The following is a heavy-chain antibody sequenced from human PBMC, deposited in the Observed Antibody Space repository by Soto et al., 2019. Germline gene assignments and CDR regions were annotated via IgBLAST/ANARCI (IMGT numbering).Heavy chain of an antibody. Sequence: EVQLVESGGGLVQPGGSLRLSCAASGFTFSDHYMDWVRQAPGKGLEWVGRTRNKANSYTTEYAASVKGRFTISRDDSKNSLYLQMNSRKTEDTAGYYCARAGRTGGGIDYWGQGTLVTVSS. CDR2: TRNKANSYTT. CDR3: ARAGRTGGGIDY. CDR1: GFTFSDHY. V-gene: IGHV3-72*01. J-gene: IGHJ4*02. D-gene: IGHD3-16*01.